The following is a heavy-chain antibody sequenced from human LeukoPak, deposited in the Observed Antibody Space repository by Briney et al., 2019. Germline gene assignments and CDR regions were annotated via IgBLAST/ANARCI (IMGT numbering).Heavy chain of an antibody. Sequence: RASVKVSCKASGYRFSDSYIHWVRQAPGHGFEWMGWINPSSGDTKYARMFQGRVTMTMGAAISTAYMELSGLTSADTAIYFCVTAYDQWGQGTLVTVSS. CDR1: GYRFSDSY. CDR3: VTAYDQ. CDR2: INPSSGDT. V-gene: IGHV1-2*02. J-gene: IGHJ5*02.